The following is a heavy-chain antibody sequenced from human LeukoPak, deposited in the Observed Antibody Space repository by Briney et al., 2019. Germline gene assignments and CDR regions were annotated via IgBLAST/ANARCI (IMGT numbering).Heavy chain of an antibody. CDR2: IKEDGSEK. CDR3: ARDNGRVDY. Sequence: PGRSLRLSCTASGFTFSNYWMTWVRQAPGKGLEWVANIKEDGSEKKYVDSVKGRFTISRDNARNSLYLQMNSLRAEDTAVYYCARDNGRVDYWGQGTLVTVSS. V-gene: IGHV3-7*03. CDR1: GFTFSNYW. D-gene: IGHD2-8*01. J-gene: IGHJ4*02.